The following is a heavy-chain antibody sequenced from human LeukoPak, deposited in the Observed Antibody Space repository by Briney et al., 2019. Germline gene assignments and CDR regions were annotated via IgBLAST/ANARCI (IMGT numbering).Heavy chain of an antibody. CDR3: ARDEPGGLHY. CDR2: AHHTAGP. J-gene: IGHJ4*02. V-gene: IGHV4-38-2*02. D-gene: IGHD1-14*01. CDR1: GYPITTSYY. Sequence: PSETLSLTCAVSGYPITTSYYCTWVRQSPEKGLEWIGSAHHTAGPYYNPSLKSRVTISLETSRNQISLRLNSVTAADTAVYYCARDEPGGLHYWGQGTLVTVSS.